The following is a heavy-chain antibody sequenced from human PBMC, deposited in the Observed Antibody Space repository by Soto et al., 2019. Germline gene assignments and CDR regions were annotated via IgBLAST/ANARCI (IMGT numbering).Heavy chain of an antibody. CDR2: INTAGTTK. V-gene: IGHV3-48*03. D-gene: IGHD2-2*01. CDR3: ARAECSTPDCLTAYYSYGLDV. J-gene: IGHJ6*02. Sequence: GGSLRLSCAASGFTFSNFEMHWVRQAPGKGLEWFSYINTAGTTKYYAESVKGRFTISRDNARNSLFLQMNSLSAEDTAVYYCARAECSTPDCLTAYYSYGLDVWGQGTTDTVSS. CDR1: GFTFSNFE.